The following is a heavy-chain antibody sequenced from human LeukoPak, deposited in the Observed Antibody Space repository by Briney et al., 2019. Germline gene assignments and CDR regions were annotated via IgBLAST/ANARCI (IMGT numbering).Heavy chain of an antibody. CDR3: ARGGDPYSSSWYYFDY. CDR2: INHNGGT. J-gene: IGHJ4*02. D-gene: IGHD6-13*01. Sequence: SETLSLTCAVYGGSFSGYFWSWIRQPPGKGLEWIGDINHNGGTNYNPSLKSRVTISVDTSKNQFSLKLSSVTAADTAVYYCARGGDPYSSSWYYFDYWGQGTLVTVSS. CDR1: GGSFSGYF. V-gene: IGHV4-34*01.